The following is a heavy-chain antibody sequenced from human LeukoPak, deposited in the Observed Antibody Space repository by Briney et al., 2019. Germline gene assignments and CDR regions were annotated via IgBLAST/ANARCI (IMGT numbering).Heavy chain of an antibody. CDR1: GLTFSSYG. V-gene: IGHV3-30*02. Sequence: GGSLRLSCAASGLTFSSYGMHWVRQAPGKGLEWVACIRYDGSNKYYADSVKGRFTISRDNSKNTLFLQMNSLRAEDTAVYFCARATWDPNYYYYMDVWGKGTTVTISS. CDR2: IRYDGSNK. D-gene: IGHD1-26*01. J-gene: IGHJ6*03. CDR3: ARATWDPNYYYYMDV.